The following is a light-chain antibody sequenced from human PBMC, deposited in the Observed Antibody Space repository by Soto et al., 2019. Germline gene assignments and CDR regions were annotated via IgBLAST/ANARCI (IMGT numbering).Light chain of an antibody. CDR2: EVS. CDR3: SSYTKPSPAYV. Sequence: QSALTQPASVSGSPGQSITISCTGSSSDIGTYNLVSWYQQQPGKAPRLVIYEVSGRPSGVSVRFSGSKSGNTASLTISGLQVDGEGDYYWSSYTKPSPAYVFGTGTKLTVL. V-gene: IGLV2-14*01. J-gene: IGLJ1*01. CDR1: SSDIGTYNL.